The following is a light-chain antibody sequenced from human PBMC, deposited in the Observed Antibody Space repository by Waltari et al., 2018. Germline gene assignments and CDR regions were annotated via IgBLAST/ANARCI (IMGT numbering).Light chain of an antibody. V-gene: IGLV2-14*03. CDR2: DVR. CDR1: SSDVGAYNY. CDR3: SSYISSSTLEL. Sequence: QSALTQPASVSGSPGPSITISCPGTSSDVGAYNYVSWYQQHPGKAPNLMLFDVRNRRSWVSNRFSGSKSGNTASLTISGLQAEDEADYYCSSYISSSTLELFGGGTSLTVL. J-gene: IGLJ2*01.